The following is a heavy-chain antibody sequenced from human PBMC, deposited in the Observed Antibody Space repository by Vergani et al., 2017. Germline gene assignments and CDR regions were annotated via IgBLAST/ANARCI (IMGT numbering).Heavy chain of an antibody. Sequence: QVTLKESGPALVKPTQTLTLTCTCSGFPLSTSGMRVSWIRQPPGKALEWLARIDWYDDKFYSTSLKTRLTISKDTSKNQVVLTMTNMDPGDTATYYCARSSNLGSTGFDYWGQGTLVTVSS. CDR2: IDWYDDK. D-gene: IGHD7-27*01. CDR1: GFPLSTSGMR. V-gene: IGHV2-70*04. J-gene: IGHJ4*02. CDR3: ARSSNLGSTGFDY.